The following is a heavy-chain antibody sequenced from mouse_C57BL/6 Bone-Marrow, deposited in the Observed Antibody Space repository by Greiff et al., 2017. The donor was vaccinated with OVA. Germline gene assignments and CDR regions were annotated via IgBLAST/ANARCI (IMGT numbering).Heavy chain of an antibody. V-gene: IGHV1-18*01. CDR1: GYTFTDYN. CDR2: INPNNGGT. CDR3: ARDQGAMDY. J-gene: IGHJ4*01. Sequence: VHVKQSGPELVKPGASVKIPCKASGYTFTDYNMDWVKQSHGKSLEWIGDINPNNGGTIYNQKFKGKATLTVDKSSSTAYMELRSLTSEDTAVYYCARDQGAMDYWGQGTSVTVSS.